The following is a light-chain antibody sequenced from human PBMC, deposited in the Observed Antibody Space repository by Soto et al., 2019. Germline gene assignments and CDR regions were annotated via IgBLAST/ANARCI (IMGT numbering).Light chain of an antibody. CDR1: SSDVGGYNY. CDR3: CSYAGSYTLVV. V-gene: IGLV2-11*01. J-gene: IGLJ2*01. CDR2: DVN. Sequence: QSALTQPRSVSGSPGQSVTISCTGTSSDVGGYNYVSWYQQHPGKDPKLMIYDVNKRPSGVPDRFSGSKSGNTASLTISGLQAEDEADYYCCSYAGSYTLVVFGGGTKLTVL.